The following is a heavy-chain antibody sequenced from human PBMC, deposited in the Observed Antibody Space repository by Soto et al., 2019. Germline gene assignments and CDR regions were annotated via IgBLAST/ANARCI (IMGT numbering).Heavy chain of an antibody. CDR3: GKGGENGYVLDV. CDR2: ISYDGSNK. D-gene: IGHD3-22*01. CDR1: GFTFSTYG. J-gene: IGHJ6*02. Sequence: PGGSLRLSCAASGFTFSTYGMHWVRQAPGKGLEWVALISYDGSNKYYADSVKGRFTISRDNSKNTLYLQMNSLRGEDTAVFYCGKGGENGYVLDVWGQGTTVTVSS. V-gene: IGHV3-30*18.